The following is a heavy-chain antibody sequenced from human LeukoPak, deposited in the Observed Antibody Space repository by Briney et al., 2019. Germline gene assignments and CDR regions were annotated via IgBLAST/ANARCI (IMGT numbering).Heavy chain of an antibody. CDR1: GYTLTEVS. D-gene: IGHD4-17*01. CDR2: FDPADGEP. CDR3: ATEVVGYGDVHYFDS. V-gene: IGHV1-24*01. Sequence: ASVKVSCKISGYTLTEVSMHWVRQAPGKGLEWMGGFDPADGEPIYAQKFQGRVTMSEDASTDTAYMDLSSLRSEDTAVYYRATEVVGYGDVHYFDSWGQGTLVTVSP. J-gene: IGHJ4*02.